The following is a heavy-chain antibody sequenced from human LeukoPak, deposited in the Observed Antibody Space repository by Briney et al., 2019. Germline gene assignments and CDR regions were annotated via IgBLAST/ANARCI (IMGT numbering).Heavy chain of an antibody. Sequence: ASAKVSCKASGYTFTNYGISWVRQAPGQGLEWMGWISAYNGKTNYAQKLQGRVTMTTDTSTSTAYMELRSLRSDDTAVYYCARLAYYYDSSGYYYDNWFDPWGQGTLVTVSS. CDR1: GYTFTNYG. V-gene: IGHV1-18*01. D-gene: IGHD3-22*01. J-gene: IGHJ5*02. CDR2: ISAYNGKT. CDR3: ARLAYYYDSSGYYYDNWFDP.